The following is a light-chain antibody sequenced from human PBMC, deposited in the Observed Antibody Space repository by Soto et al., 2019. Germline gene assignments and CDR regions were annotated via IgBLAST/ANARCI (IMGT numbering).Light chain of an antibody. CDR3: SSYTSSSTPYV. CDR1: SSNIGSNS. CDR2: SND. Sequence: QSVLTQPPSASGTPGQRVTISCSGRSSNIGSNSVNWYQQVPDTSPKLLIYSNDLRPSGVPDRFSGSKSGTSASLAISGLQSEDEADYYCSSYTSSSTPYVFGTGTKLTVL. V-gene: IGLV1-44*01. J-gene: IGLJ1*01.